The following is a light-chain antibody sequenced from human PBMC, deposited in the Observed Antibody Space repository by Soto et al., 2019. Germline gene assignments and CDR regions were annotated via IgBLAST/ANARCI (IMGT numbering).Light chain of an antibody. J-gene: IGKJ4*01. CDR3: QQYYIYPPT. V-gene: IGKV1-8*01. CDR2: AAS. Sequence: TQSPSSFSASTGDRVTITCRASQSIGTYLAWYQQIPGRAPKLLIFAASTLQRGVPSRFSGSGSGTDFTLTISCLQPEDFATYYCQQYYIYPPTFGGGTKVDI. CDR1: QSIGTY.